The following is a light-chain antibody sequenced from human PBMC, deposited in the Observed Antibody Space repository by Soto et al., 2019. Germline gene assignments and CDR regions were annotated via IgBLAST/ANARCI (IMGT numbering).Light chain of an antibody. V-gene: IGLV1-40*01. Sequence: QSVLTQPPSVSGAPGQRVTISCTGSSSNIGAGYDVHWYQQLPGTAPKLLMYSNNQRPSGVPDRFSGSKSGTSASLAISGLHAEDEADYYCSSWDDRLRGWVFGGGTKLTVL. J-gene: IGLJ3*02. CDR1: SSNIGAGYD. CDR3: SSWDDRLRGWV. CDR2: SNN.